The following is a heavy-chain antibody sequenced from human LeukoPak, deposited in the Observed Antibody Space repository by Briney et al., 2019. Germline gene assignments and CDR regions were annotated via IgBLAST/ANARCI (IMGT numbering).Heavy chain of an antibody. J-gene: IGHJ6*02. CDR3: TRHSDTYCTCANCYVANFYGLDV. D-gene: IGHD2-2*01. Sequence: GGSLKLSCAASGFTLSGSAMHWVRQASGKGLEWIGRIRSKANSYVTAYAASVTGRFTISRDDSRNTAYLQMHSLSTEDTAVYYCTRHSDTYCTCANCYVANFYGLDVWGQGTRVTVSS. CDR2: IRSKANSYVT. V-gene: IGHV3-73*01. CDR1: GFTLSGSA.